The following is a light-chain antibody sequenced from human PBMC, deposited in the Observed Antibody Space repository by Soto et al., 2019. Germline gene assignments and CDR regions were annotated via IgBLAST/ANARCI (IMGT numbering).Light chain of an antibody. Sequence: EILMTQSPATLSVSPGERATLSCRASQSVSSDLAWYQQKPGQPPRLLIYAASARATGIPARFSGSRSGTEFTLTISSLQSEDFAIYFCQQYNNWPTFGQGTKVDIK. J-gene: IGKJ1*01. CDR2: AAS. CDR1: QSVSSD. CDR3: QQYNNWPT. V-gene: IGKV3-15*01.